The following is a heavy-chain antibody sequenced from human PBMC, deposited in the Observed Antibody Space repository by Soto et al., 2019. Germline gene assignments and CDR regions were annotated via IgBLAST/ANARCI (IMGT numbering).Heavy chain of an antibody. V-gene: IGHV4-4*07. CDR2: IHSSGST. CDR3: ARYQGVAAAGMNCFDY. CDR1: GDTMNSYH. Sequence: PSETLSLTCTVSGDTMNSYHWSLIRQPAGKGLEWIGHIHSSGSTNYNPSLKSRVTMSVDTSKNQFSLRLMSLTAADTAVYYCARYQGVAAAGMNCFDYWGQGTLVTVST. D-gene: IGHD6-13*01. J-gene: IGHJ5*01.